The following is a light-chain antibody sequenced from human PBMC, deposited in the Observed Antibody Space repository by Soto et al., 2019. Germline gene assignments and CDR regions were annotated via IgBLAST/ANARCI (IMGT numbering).Light chain of an antibody. CDR2: GAS. CDR3: QQYGSSPGT. CDR1: QSVSSSY. J-gene: IGKJ1*01. Sequence: EIVLTQSPGTLSLSPGERATLSCRASQSVSSSYLAWYQQKPGQAPRLLIYGASIRATGIPDRFSGSGSGTDFTLTISRLEPEDFAVCYCQQYGSSPGTFGQGTKVEIK. V-gene: IGKV3-20*01.